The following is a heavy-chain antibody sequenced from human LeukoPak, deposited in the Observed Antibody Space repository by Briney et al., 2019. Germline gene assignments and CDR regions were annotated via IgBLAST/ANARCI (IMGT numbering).Heavy chain of an antibody. CDR3: ARDGGVGATIMNY. V-gene: IGHV1-69*01. CDR2: IIPIFGTA. CDR1: GGTFSSYA. Sequence: ASVKVSCKASGGTFSSYAISWVRQAPGQGLEWMGGIIPIFGTANYAQKFQGRVTITADESTSTAYMELSSLRSEDTAVYYRARDGGVGATIMNYWGQGTLVTVSS. D-gene: IGHD1-26*01. J-gene: IGHJ4*02.